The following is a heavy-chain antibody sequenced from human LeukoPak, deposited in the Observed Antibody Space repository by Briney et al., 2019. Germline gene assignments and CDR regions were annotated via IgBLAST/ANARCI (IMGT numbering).Heavy chain of an antibody. CDR2: IYTSGST. CDR3: ARRTDFWSGFDY. D-gene: IGHD3-3*01. CDR1: GGSISSYY. Sequence: SATLSLTCTVSGGSISSYYWSWIRQTPGKGLEWIGYIYTSGSTNYNPSLKSRVTISVDTSKNQFSLKLSSVTAADTAVYYCARRTDFWSGFDYWGQGTLVTVSS. V-gene: IGHV4-4*09. J-gene: IGHJ4*02.